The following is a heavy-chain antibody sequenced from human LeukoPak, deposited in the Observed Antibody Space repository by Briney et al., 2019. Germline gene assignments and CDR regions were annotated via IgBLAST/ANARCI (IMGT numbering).Heavy chain of an antibody. CDR1: GFTVSSYA. V-gene: IGHV3-13*01. CDR3: ARQMQSHGNFDS. J-gene: IGHJ4*02. D-gene: IGHD1-26*01. Sequence: GGSLRLSCAASGFTVSSYAMHWVRQPIGKGLEWVSALGIAGDTFYPGSVKGRFTISRENARNSLYLQMNSLRAEDTAMYYCARQMQSHGNFDSWGQGTLVTVSS. CDR2: LGIAGDT.